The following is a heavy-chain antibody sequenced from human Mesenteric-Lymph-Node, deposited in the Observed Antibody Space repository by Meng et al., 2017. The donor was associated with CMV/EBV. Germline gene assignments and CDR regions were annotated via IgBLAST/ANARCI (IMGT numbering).Heavy chain of an antibody. CDR1: GFPFNSYT. Sequence: GESLKISCAASGFPFNSYTFNWVRQAPGRGLEWVASISGSSSFMFYADSVKGRFNISRDNAKNSLYLQMNSLRAEDTAVYYCARDRGYSGYYLQNGMDVWGQGTTVTVSS. J-gene: IGHJ6*02. CDR2: ISGSSSFM. CDR3: ARDRGYSGYYLQNGMDV. V-gene: IGHV3-21*06. D-gene: IGHD5-12*01.